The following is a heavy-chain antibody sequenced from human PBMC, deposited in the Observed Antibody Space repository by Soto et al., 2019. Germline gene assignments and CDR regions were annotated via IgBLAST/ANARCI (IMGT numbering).Heavy chain of an antibody. V-gene: IGHV3-74*01. CDR1: GFTFTTYC. Sequence: GGSLRLSCAASGFTFTTYCMHWVRQAPGKGLVWVSRISGDGSSTDYADSVKGRFTPSRDNARNTLSLQMSSLRVEDTAVYYCARGGRGGFDYWGQGVLVTVSS. CDR3: ARGGRGGFDY. CDR2: ISGDGSST. D-gene: IGHD3-16*01. J-gene: IGHJ4*02.